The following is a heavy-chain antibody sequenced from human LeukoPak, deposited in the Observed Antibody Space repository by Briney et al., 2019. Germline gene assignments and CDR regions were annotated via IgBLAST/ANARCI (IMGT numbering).Heavy chain of an antibody. CDR1: VFTFSIYS. CDR2: LTGSGGHT. J-gene: IGHJ5*02. Sequence: GVSVRLFCGSCVFTFSIYSMIWVRQAPRRALEGVSDLTGSGGHTYYADSVEGRFTISRDNHKNTLYLQKNTVIAEERVGYYGAKDPETLYWAYNWFDAWGQGTMVTVSS. V-gene: IGHV3-23*01. D-gene: IGHD2/OR15-2a*01. CDR3: AKDPETLYWAYNWFDA.